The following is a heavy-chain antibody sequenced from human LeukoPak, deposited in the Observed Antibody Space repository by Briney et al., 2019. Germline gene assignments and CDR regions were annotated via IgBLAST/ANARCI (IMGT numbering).Heavy chain of an antibody. CDR3: ARDQGIYNHRIIDS. D-gene: IGHD5-12*01. CDR1: GYTVTDYY. Sequence: ASVKVSCKSSGYTVTDYYMQWVRQAPGQGLEWMGWINPNSGGTNYAQKFQGRVTMTRDTSISTVYMEVSRLRSDDTAVYYCARDQGIYNHRIIDSWGQGTLVTVSS. V-gene: IGHV1-2*02. J-gene: IGHJ4*02. CDR2: INPNSGGT.